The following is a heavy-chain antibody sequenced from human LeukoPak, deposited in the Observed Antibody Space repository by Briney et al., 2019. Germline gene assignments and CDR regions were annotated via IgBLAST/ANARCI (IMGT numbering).Heavy chain of an antibody. Sequence: PGGSLRLSCAASGFTFSSYSMNWVRQAPGKGLEWVSSISSSSTYIYYADSVKGRFTISRDNAKNSLYLQMNSLRAEDTAVYYCAGSFPYYFDYWGQGTLVTVSS. D-gene: IGHD2-21*01. CDR1: GFTFSSYS. CDR2: ISSSSTYI. J-gene: IGHJ4*02. V-gene: IGHV3-21*01. CDR3: AGSFPYYFDY.